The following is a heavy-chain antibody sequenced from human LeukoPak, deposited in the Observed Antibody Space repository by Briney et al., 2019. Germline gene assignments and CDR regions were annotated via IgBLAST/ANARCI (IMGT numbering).Heavy chain of an antibody. CDR1: GFTFSSYW. Sequence: PGGSLRLSCGASGFTFSSYWMTWVRQAPGKGLEWVANIKQDGSEKYYVDSVEGRFTISRDNAKNSLYLQMNSLRAEDTAVYYCVKPYYYSSGSLNWGQGTLVTVSS. D-gene: IGHD3-10*01. V-gene: IGHV3-7*01. J-gene: IGHJ4*02. CDR2: IKQDGSEK. CDR3: VKPYYYSSGSLN.